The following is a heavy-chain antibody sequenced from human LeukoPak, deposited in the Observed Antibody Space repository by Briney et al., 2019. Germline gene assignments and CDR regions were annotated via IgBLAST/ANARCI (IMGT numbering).Heavy chain of an antibody. J-gene: IGHJ4*02. CDR3: ARHPPCYRFDY. Sequence: PSETLSLTCTVSGGSISGYYWSWLRQPPGKGLEWIAYIYYTGNADYNPSLKSRVTISVDTSKNQLSLKLTSLTAADTATYYCARHPPCYRFDYWGQGALVTVSS. D-gene: IGHD3-16*02. CDR1: GGSISGYY. CDR2: IYYTGNA. V-gene: IGHV4-59*08.